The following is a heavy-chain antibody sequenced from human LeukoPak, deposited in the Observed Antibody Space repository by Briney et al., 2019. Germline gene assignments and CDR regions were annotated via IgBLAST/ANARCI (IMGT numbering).Heavy chain of an antibody. CDR1: GYTFTSYA. CDR2: MNPNSGNT. D-gene: IGHD3-3*01. CDR3: ARGDTGTIFRVVHP. V-gene: IGHV1-8*01. J-gene: IGHJ5*02. Sequence: ASVKVSCKASGYTFTSYAINWVRQAPGQGLEWMGWMNPNSGNTDYAQKFQGRVTITGNTSISTAYMELSSLRSEDTAVYYCARGDTGTIFRVVHPWGQGTLVTVSS.